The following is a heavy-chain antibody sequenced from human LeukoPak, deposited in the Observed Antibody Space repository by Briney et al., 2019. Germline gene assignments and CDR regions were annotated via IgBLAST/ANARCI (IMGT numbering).Heavy chain of an antibody. V-gene: IGHV3-43*02. Sequence: PGGSLRLSCAASGFTFNDYAMHWVRQPPGKGLIWVSLISGDGGNTYYADSVKGRFTISRDNTKNSLYLQMNSLRTEDTAFYYCTKDVGDYGDYSLFSWGQGTLVTVSS. J-gene: IGHJ5*02. CDR1: GFTFNDYA. CDR2: ISGDGGNT. CDR3: TKDVGDYGDYSLFS. D-gene: IGHD4-17*01.